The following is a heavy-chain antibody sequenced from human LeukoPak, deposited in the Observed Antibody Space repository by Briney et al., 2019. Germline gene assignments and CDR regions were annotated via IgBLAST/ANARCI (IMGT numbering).Heavy chain of an antibody. CDR2: IYTSGST. Sequence: SQTLSLTCTVSGGSISSGSYYWSWIRQPAGKGLEWIGRIYTSGSTNYNPSLKSRVTISVDTSKNQFSLKLSSVTAADTAVYYCAREFRNGAVDYWGQGTLVTVSS. D-gene: IGHD2-8*01. J-gene: IGHJ4*02. V-gene: IGHV4-61*02. CDR3: AREFRNGAVDY. CDR1: GGSISSGSYY.